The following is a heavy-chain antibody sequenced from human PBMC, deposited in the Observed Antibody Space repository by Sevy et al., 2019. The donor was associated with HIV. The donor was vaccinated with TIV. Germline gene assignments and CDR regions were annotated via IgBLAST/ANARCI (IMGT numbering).Heavy chain of an antibody. CDR1: GFTFSSYA. CDR2: ISYDGSNK. J-gene: IGHJ4*02. D-gene: IGHD3-10*01. V-gene: IGHV3-30*18. CDR3: AKDWELRLAYYFDY. Sequence: GGSLRLSCAASGFTFSSYAMSWVRQAPGKGLEWVAVISYDGSNKYYADSVKGRFTISRDNSKNTLYLQMNSLRAEDTAVYYCAKDWELRLAYYFDYWGQGTLVTVSS.